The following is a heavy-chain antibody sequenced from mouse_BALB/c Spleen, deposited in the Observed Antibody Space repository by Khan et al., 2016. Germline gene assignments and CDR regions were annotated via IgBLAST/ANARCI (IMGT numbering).Heavy chain of an antibody. J-gene: IGHJ4*01. CDR3: ARDGGAMDD. Sequence: EVELVESGGGLVQPGGSLKLSCVASGFSFSTYGMCWVRQTPDKRLELVATINSNGGSTYYPDSVKGRFTISRDNAKNTLYLQMSSLKSEDTAMYYCARDGGAMDDWGQGTSVTVSS. CDR2: INSNGGST. CDR1: GFSFSTYG. V-gene: IGHV5-6-3*01.